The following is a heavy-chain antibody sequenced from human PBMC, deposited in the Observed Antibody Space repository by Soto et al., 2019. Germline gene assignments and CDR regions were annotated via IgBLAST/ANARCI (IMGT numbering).Heavy chain of an antibody. V-gene: IGHV4-4*02. CDR2: IYHSGST. D-gene: IGHD3-16*01. Sequence: SETLSLTCAVSSDSSSSSNWWSWVRQPPGKGLEWIGEIYHSGSTNYNPSLKSRVTISVDKSKNQFSLKLSSVTAADTAVYYCASGGEVNWFDPWGQGTLVTVS. CDR3: ASGGEVNWFDP. CDR1: SDSSSSSNW. J-gene: IGHJ5*02.